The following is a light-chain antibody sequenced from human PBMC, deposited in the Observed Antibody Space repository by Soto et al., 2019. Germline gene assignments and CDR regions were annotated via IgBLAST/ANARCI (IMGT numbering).Light chain of an antibody. Sequence: EIVLTQSPATLALSPGQSSTLSCRASQSVSRYLAWYEQKPGQAPMLLIYDASNRATGIPPRFSGSGSGTDFTLTISSLEPEDFAVYYCQQRSNWPSITVGQGTRLEIK. CDR1: QSVSRY. J-gene: IGKJ5*01. V-gene: IGKV3-11*01. CDR2: DAS. CDR3: QQRSNWPSIT.